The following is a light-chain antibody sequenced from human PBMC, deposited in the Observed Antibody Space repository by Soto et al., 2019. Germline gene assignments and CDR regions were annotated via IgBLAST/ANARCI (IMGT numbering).Light chain of an antibody. CDR2: WAS. J-gene: IGKJ1*01. Sequence: DIVMTQSPDSLALSLGERATINCKSIQSVLYSSNNKNFLAWYQQKPGQPPKLLIYWASTRESGVPDRFSGSGYGTDLNLTISSLETEDFAVYYCQQRSNWPQTFGQGTKVDI. V-gene: IGKV4-1*01. CDR1: QSVLYSSNNKNF. CDR3: QQRSNWPQT.